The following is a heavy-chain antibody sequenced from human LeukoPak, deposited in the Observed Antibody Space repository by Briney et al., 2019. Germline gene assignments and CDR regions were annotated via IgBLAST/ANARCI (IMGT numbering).Heavy chain of an antibody. CDR3: AKDSTWIQLYYEY. D-gene: IGHD5-18*01. CDR2: ISGSGGSA. CDR1: GFTFSTYV. V-gene: IGHV3-23*01. Sequence: GGSLRLSCAASGFTFSTYVMTWVRQAPGKGLGWVSAISGSGGSAYYADSVKGRFTISRDNSKNTLYLQMNSLRAEDTALYYCAKDSTWIQLYYEYWGQGTLLTVSS. J-gene: IGHJ4*02.